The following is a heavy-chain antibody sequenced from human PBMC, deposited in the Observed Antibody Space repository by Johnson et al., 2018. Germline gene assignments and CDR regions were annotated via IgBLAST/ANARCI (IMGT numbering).Heavy chain of an antibody. CDR1: GFTFSSYG. J-gene: IGHJ3*02. CDR2: IWYDGSNK. D-gene: IGHD1-26*01. V-gene: IGHV3-33*01. Sequence: VQLVESGGGVVQPGRSLRLSCAASGFTFSSYGMHWVRQAPGKGLEWVAVIWYDGSNKYYADSVKGRFTISRDNSKNSLYLQMNSLRAEARAVYYCAGDWGGSGSYLFAFDIGGQGTMVTVSS. CDR3: AGDWGGSGSYLFAFDI.